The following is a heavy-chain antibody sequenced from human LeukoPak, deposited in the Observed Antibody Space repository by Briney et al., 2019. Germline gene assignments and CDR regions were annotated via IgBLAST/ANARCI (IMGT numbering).Heavy chain of an antibody. Sequence: SETLSLTCTVSGYSISSGYYWGWIRQPPGKGLEWIGSIYHSGSTYYNPSLKSRVTISVDTSKNQFSLKLSSVTAADTAVYYCARHIPSDYDSSGYLWGQGALVTVSS. CDR3: ARHIPSDYDSSGYL. CDR1: GYSISSGYY. CDR2: IYHSGST. D-gene: IGHD3-22*01. V-gene: IGHV4-38-2*02. J-gene: IGHJ5*02.